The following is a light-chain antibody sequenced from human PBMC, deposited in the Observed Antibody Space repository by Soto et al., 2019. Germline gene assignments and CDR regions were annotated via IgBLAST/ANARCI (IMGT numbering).Light chain of an antibody. V-gene: IGLV2-14*03. CDR2: DVN. J-gene: IGLJ1*01. CDR1: TTDVDGNDY. Sequence: QSVLTQPASVSGSPGQSITISCTGATTDVDGNDYVSWYQQHPGQAPKLMIFDVNNRPSGVSGRFSGSKSGDTASLTISGLQAEDDGDYYCTSYTGSVPFYVFGSGTKVTVL. CDR3: TSYTGSVPFYV.